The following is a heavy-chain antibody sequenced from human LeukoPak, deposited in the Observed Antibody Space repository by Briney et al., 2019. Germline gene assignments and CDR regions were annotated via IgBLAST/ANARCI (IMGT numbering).Heavy chain of an antibody. CDR3: AREVIAASGNWFDP. Sequence: SETLSLTCAVYGGSFSGYYWSWIRQPPGKGLEWIGEINHSGSTNYNPSLKSRVTMSVDTSKNQFSLKLSSVTAADTAVYYCAREVIAASGNWFDPWGQGTLVTVSS. J-gene: IGHJ5*02. V-gene: IGHV4-34*01. CDR1: GGSFSGYY. CDR2: INHSGST. D-gene: IGHD6-25*01.